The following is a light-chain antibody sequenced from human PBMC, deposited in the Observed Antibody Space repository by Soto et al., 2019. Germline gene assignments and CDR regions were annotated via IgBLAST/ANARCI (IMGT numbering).Light chain of an antibody. CDR2: WAS. Sequence: DIVMTQSPDSLAVSLGERATINCKSSQSVLYSSNNKNYLAWYQQKPGQPPKLLIYWASTRESGVPDRISGSGSGTDFTLTISSLQAEDGAVYYCQQRSSGYSFGPGTTLEIK. CDR1: QSVLYSSNNKNY. V-gene: IGKV4-1*01. CDR3: QQRSSGYS. J-gene: IGKJ2*01.